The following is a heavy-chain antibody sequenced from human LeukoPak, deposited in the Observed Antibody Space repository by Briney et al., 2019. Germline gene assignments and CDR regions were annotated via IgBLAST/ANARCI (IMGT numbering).Heavy chain of an antibody. D-gene: IGHD3-10*01. V-gene: IGHV3-21*01. J-gene: IGHJ4*02. CDR3: ARDTTYGSGSYSFDY. Sequence: PGGSLRLSCAASGFTFSSYSMNWFRQAPGKGLEWVSSISSSSSYIYYADSVKGRFTISRDNAKNSLYLQMNSLRAEDTAVYYCARDTTYGSGSYSFDYWGQGTLVTVSS. CDR1: GFTFSSYS. CDR2: ISSSSSYI.